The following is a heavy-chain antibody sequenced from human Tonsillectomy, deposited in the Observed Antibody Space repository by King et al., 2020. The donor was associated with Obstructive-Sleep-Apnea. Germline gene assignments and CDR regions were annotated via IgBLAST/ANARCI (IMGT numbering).Heavy chain of an antibody. D-gene: IGHD6-19*01. CDR1: GDSINNSNW. J-gene: IGHJ2*01. CDR2: IFHSGST. V-gene: IGHV4-4*02. CDR3: ARDGAGYSSGWYGWYLDL. Sequence: VQLQESGPGLVKPSGTLSLTCVVSGDSINNSNWWSWVRQPPGKGLEWIGEIFHSGSTNDNPSLKSRVTMSIDKSKNQFSLNLSSVTAADTAVYYCARDGAGYSSGWYGWYLDLWGRGTLVTVSS.